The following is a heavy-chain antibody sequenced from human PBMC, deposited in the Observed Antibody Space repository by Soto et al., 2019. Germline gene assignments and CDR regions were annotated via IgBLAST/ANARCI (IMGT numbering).Heavy chain of an antibody. J-gene: IGHJ5*02. Sequence: GGSLRLSCAASGFTFSSYAMSWVRPAPGKGLEWVSAISGSGGSTYYADSVKGRFTISRDNSKNTLYLQMNSLRAEDTAVYYCANDLAPGIAVAGPGGFDPWGQGTLVTVSS. D-gene: IGHD6-19*01. V-gene: IGHV3-23*01. CDR1: GFTFSSYA. CDR2: ISGSGGST. CDR3: ANDLAPGIAVAGPGGFDP.